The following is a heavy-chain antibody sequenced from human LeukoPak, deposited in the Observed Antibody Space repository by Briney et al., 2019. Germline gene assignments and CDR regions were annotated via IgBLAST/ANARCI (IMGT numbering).Heavy chain of an antibody. V-gene: IGHV4-34*01. CDR2: INNSGNI. Sequence: SETLSLTCAVYGGSFSGYYWSWIRQPPGKGLEWIGEINNSGNINYNPSLKSRVTISVDTSKNQFSLKLSSVIAADTAVYYCARERGNYDSGDAFDIWGQGTMVTVSS. CDR1: GGSFSGYY. J-gene: IGHJ3*02. CDR3: ARERGNYDSGDAFDI. D-gene: IGHD3-22*01.